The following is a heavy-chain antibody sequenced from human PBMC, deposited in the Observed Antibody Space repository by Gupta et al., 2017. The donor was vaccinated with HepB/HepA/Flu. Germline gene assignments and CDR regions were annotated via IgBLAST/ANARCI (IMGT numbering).Heavy chain of an antibody. Sequence: EVQLVESGGGLVQPGGSLRLSCAASGFPFSDYWMSWVRQAPGKGLEWVANIKQDGSEIYYVDSVKGRFTISRDNAKNSLSLQMNSLRAEDTAMYYCATSVVTVFDYWGQGTLVTVSS. CDR3: ATSVVTVFDY. V-gene: IGHV3-7*01. D-gene: IGHD2-21*02. CDR1: GFPFSDYW. CDR2: IKQDGSEI. J-gene: IGHJ4*02.